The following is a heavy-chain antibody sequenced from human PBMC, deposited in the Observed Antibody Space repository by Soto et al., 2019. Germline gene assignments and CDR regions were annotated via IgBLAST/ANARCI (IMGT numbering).Heavy chain of an antibody. J-gene: IGHJ5*02. CDR3: ARRLLMDCSTSTCPSGFDP. D-gene: IGHD2-2*01. Sequence: TSETLSLTCTVSGGSISSLDYYWAWIRQPPGKGLEWIGSLYESGATDYNPSLKSRVTISVDTSKSQLSLRLNSVTATDTAVYYCARRLLMDCSTSTCPSGFDPWGQGTLVTVSS. CDR1: GGSISSLDYY. CDR2: LYESGAT. V-gene: IGHV4-39*01.